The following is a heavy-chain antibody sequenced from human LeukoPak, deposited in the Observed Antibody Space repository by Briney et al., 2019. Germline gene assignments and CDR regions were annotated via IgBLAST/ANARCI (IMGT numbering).Heavy chain of an antibody. J-gene: IGHJ4*02. CDR3: AREEWYSSSWYFDS. Sequence: GGSLRLSCAASGFTFSSYEMNWVRQAPGKGLEWVSYISSSGSTIYYADSVKGRFTITRDNAKDSLYLQMNSLRAEDTAVYYCAREEWYSSSWYFDSWGQGTLVTVSS. D-gene: IGHD6-13*01. V-gene: IGHV3-48*03. CDR1: GFTFSSYE. CDR2: ISSSGSTI.